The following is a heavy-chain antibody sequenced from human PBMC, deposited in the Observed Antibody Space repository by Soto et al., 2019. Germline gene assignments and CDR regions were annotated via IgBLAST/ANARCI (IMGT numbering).Heavy chain of an antibody. Sequence: QVQLVQSGAEVKKPGASVKVSCKASGYTFTGYYMHWVRQAPGQGLEWMGWINPNSGGTNYAQKFQGWVTMTRETSISTAYMERSRLRSDDTAVYYCARAKGRQQLVLGYYYYGMDVWGQGTTVTVSS. CDR2: INPNSGGT. CDR3: ARAKGRQQLVLGYYYYGMDV. J-gene: IGHJ6*02. CDR1: GYTFTGYY. V-gene: IGHV1-2*04. D-gene: IGHD6-13*01.